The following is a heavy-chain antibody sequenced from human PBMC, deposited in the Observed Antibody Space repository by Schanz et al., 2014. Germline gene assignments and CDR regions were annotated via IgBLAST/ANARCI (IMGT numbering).Heavy chain of an antibody. J-gene: IGHJ4*02. CDR3: AKYRGYYRVSGSYRELEY. CDR2: IGVDGTTT. CDR1: GFAFSSYG. D-gene: IGHD3-10*01. V-gene: IGHV3-23*04. Sequence: EVQLVESGGGLVQPGGSLRLSCLASGFAFSSYGMNWLRQAPGKGLEWVSVIGVDGTTTYYADSVKGRFTISRDNSKNTLYLQMNSLRPEDTAVYYCAKYRGYYRVSGSYRELEYWGQGTLXTVSS.